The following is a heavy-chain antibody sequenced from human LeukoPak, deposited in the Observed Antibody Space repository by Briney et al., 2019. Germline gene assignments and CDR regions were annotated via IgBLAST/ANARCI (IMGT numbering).Heavy chain of an antibody. V-gene: IGHV1-18*01. CDR1: GYTFTSYG. CDR3: ARDRYCSTTKCYNWFDP. J-gene: IGHJ5*02. CDR2: ISAYNGNT. D-gene: IGHD2-2*01. Sequence: ASVKVSCKASGYTFTSYGISWVRQAPGQGLEWMGWISAYNGNTNYAQKLQGRVTMTTHTSTSTAYMELRSLRSDDTAVYYCARDRYCSTTKCYNWFDPWGQGTLVTVSS.